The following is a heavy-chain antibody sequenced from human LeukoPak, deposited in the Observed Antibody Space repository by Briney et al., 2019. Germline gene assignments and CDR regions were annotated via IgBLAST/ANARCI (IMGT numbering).Heavy chain of an antibody. CDR2: IIPIFGTA. CDR3: ARGYKRTSMVRGISYYYFDYVDV. J-gene: IGHJ6*03. CDR1: GGTFSSYA. V-gene: IGHV1-69*05. Sequence: SVKVSCKASGGTFSSYAISWVRQAPGQGLEWMGGIIPIFGTANYAQTFQGRVTITTDESTSTAYMELSSLTSEDTAVYYCARGYKRTSMVRGISYYYFDYVDVWGTGTTVTVSS. D-gene: IGHD3-10*01.